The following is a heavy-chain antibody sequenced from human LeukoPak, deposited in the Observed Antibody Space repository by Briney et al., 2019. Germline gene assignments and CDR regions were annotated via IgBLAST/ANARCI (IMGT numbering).Heavy chain of an antibody. D-gene: IGHD3-22*01. CDR2: IKQDGSEK. CDR1: GFTFSSYW. V-gene: IGHV3-7*01. Sequence: PGRSLRLSCAASGFTFSSYWMSWVRQAPGKGLEWVANIKQDGSEKYYVDSVKGRFTISRDNAKNSLYLQMNSLRAEDTAVYYCARRSNYYDSSGYSYYFDYWGQGTLVTVSS. CDR3: ARRSNYYDSSGYSYYFDY. J-gene: IGHJ4*02.